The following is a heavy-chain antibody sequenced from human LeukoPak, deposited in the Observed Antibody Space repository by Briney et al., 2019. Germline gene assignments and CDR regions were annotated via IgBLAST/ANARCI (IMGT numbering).Heavy chain of an antibody. CDR2: ISSSGSTI. J-gene: IGHJ4*02. Sequence: PGGSLRLSCAASGFTFSSYEMNWVRQAPGKGLEWVSYISSSGSTIYYADSVKGRFTISRDNAKNSLYLQMNSLRAEDTAVYYCAREPALRYFDWQGGFDYWGQGTLVTVSS. CDR3: AREPALRYFDWQGGFDY. V-gene: IGHV3-48*03. D-gene: IGHD3-9*01. CDR1: GFTFSSYE.